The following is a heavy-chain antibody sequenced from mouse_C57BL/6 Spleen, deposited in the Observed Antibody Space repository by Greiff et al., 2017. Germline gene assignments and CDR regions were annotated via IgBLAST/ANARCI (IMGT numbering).Heavy chain of an antibody. CDR1: GFAFNNYL. CDR2: INPGSGGT. Sequence: VQLQQSGAELVRPGTSVKVSCKASGFAFNNYLIEWVKQRPGQGLEWIGVINPGSGGTNYTEKFKGKATLTADKSSSTAYMQLSSLTSEDSAVYCCTSEGYDYDGFAYWGQGTLVTVSA. D-gene: IGHD2-4*01. CDR3: TSEGYDYDGFAY. J-gene: IGHJ3*01. V-gene: IGHV1-54*01.